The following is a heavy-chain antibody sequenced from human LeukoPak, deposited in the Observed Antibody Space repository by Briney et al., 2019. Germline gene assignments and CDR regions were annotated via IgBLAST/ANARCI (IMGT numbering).Heavy chain of an antibody. J-gene: IGHJ4*02. CDR2: ISAYNGNT. Sequence: GASVKVSCKASGYTFTSYGISWVRQAPGQGLEWMGWISAYNGNTNYAQKLQGRVTMTTDTSTSTAYMELRSLRSDDTAVYYCARLLNDYGDLLIFDYWGQGTLVTVSS. CDR3: ARLLNDYGDLLIFDY. D-gene: IGHD4-17*01. CDR1: GYTFTSYG. V-gene: IGHV1-18*01.